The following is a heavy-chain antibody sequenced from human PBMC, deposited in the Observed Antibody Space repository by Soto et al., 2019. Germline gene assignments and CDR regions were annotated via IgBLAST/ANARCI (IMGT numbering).Heavy chain of an antibody. Sequence: QVYLVQSGAEVKKPGASVKISCKASGYTFRRYFVHWVRQAPGQGLEWMGVIDPSSSRTNDAQKIKDTGTVTGGTSTTTVYIEITIHMPEDTARYYCGRDFCSSTSSCASSWGQGTLVTVSS. CDR1: GYTFRRYF. CDR2: IDPSSSRT. D-gene: IGHD2-2*01. V-gene: IGHV1-46*01. J-gene: IGHJ4*02. CDR3: GRDFCSSTSSCASS.